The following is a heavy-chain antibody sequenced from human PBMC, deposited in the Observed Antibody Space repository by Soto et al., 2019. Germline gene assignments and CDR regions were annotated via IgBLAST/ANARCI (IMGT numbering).Heavy chain of an antibody. CDR2: ISGSGGST. Sequence: EVQLLESGGGLVQPGGSLRLSCAASGFTFSSYAMSWVRQAPGKGLEWVSAISGSGGSTYYADSVKGRFTISRDNSRNALYLQMNSLRAEDTAVYYCAKDPHDYYASSGYHQSYAFDIWGQGTMVTVSS. V-gene: IGHV3-23*01. J-gene: IGHJ3*02. D-gene: IGHD3-22*01. CDR3: AKDPHDYYASSGYHQSYAFDI. CDR1: GFTFSSYA.